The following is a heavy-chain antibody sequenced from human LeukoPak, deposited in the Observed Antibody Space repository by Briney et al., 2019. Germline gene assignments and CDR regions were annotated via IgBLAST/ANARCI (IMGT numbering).Heavy chain of an antibody. CDR1: GGSISSGSYY. V-gene: IGHV4-61*02. J-gene: IGHJ4*02. CDR3: ARAGTLEWLSDAEYYFDY. Sequence: PSETLSLTCTVSGGSISSGSYYWSWIRQPAGKGLEWIGRIYTSGSTNYNPSLKSRVTISVDTSKNQFSLKLSSVTAAGTAVYYCARAGTLEWLSDAEYYFDYWGQGTLVTVSS. D-gene: IGHD3-3*01. CDR2: IYTSGST.